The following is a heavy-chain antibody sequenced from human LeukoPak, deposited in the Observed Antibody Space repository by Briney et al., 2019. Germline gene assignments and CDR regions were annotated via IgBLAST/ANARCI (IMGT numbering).Heavy chain of an antibody. CDR2: IYHSGST. Sequence: SETLSLTCTVSGYSISRGYSWGWIRQPPGKGLEWIGNIYHSGSTNYSPSLKSRVTISVDTSKNQFSLKLSSVTAADTAVYFCAREDYHNSGGYYLDYWGQGTLVTVSS. D-gene: IGHD3-22*01. V-gene: IGHV4-38-2*02. CDR1: GYSISRGYS. J-gene: IGHJ4*02. CDR3: AREDYHNSGGYYLDY.